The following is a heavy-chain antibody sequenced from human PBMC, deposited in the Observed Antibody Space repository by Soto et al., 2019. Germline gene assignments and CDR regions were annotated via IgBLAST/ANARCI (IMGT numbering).Heavy chain of an antibody. J-gene: IGHJ5*02. V-gene: IGHV4-31*03. CDR2: ISYSGTT. CDR3: AREFSEGFLEWLTYNWLDP. Sequence: SETLSLTCTVIGGSISSGGSYWSWIRQLPGTGLEWIGYISYSGTTYYTPYLKSRLTIDVAASRNQLFLNLTSVTPADTAVYYCAREFSEGFLEWLTYNWLDPWGQGTLVTVSS. CDR1: GGSISSGGSY. D-gene: IGHD3-3*01.